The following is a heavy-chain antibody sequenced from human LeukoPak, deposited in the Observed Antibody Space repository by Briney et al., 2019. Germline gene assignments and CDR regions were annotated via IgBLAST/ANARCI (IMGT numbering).Heavy chain of an antibody. CDR1: GGTFNTYT. Sequence: SLTVSCTASGGTFNTYTICSGRHAPPERGEWGGGTIPAFVRGNYAQKFQGIVSLTADESTSTFYMDLKSLTSEDTALYFCAMGEEDYGKSGYYHTDFWGQGTLVTVSS. V-gene: IGHV1-69*13. D-gene: IGHD3-22*01. J-gene: IGHJ4*02. CDR2: TIPAFVRG. CDR3: AMGEEDYGKSGYYHTDF.